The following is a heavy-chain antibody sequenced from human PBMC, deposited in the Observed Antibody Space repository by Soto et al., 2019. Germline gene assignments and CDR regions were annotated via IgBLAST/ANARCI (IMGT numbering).Heavy chain of an antibody. V-gene: IGHV1-18*01. CDR1: GYTFTSYV. J-gene: IGHJ4*02. D-gene: IGHD4-17*01. Sequence: QVQLVQSGAEVKKPGASVKVSCKASGYTFTSYVLTWVRQAPGKGLEWLGWIGAYNGNTTYAQKLQGRVTMTTDTSTSTAYMELRSLRSDDTAVYYCARDLHGDPYYWGQGTLVTVSS. CDR3: ARDLHGDPYY. CDR2: IGAYNGNT.